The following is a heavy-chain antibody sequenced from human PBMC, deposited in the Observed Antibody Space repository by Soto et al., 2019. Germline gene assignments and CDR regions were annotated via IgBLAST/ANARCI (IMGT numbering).Heavy chain of an antibody. J-gene: IGHJ4*02. Sequence: QVQLLASGPGLVKPSQALSLTCTVSRGSISSGAYSWSRIRQHPGKGLEWIGYISYSGTTYYSPSLKSPITLSVDTSKNQFSLRLTSVTAADTAVYYGARVNDAGRTSYFFDYWGQGTLVTVSS. V-gene: IGHV4-31*01. CDR2: ISYSGTT. CDR1: RGSISSGAYS. D-gene: IGHD6-13*01. CDR3: ARVNDAGRTSYFFDY.